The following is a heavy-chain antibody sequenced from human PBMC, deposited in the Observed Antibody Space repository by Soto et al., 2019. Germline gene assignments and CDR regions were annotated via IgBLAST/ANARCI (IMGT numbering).Heavy chain of an antibody. CDR3: AREGSSALYYYGMDV. CDR1: GFTFSNYP. V-gene: IGHV3-23*01. D-gene: IGHD6-6*01. Sequence: GGSLRLSCAASGFTFSNYPMTWVRQAPGKGLEWVSSISASGGSTYYADSVKGRFTISRDNPKNTISLQMNSLRAEDTAVYYCAREGSSALYYYGMDVWGQGTTVTVSS. J-gene: IGHJ6*02. CDR2: ISASGGST.